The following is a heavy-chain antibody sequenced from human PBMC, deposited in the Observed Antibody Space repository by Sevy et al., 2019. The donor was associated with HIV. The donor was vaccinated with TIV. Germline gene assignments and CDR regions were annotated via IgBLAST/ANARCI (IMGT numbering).Heavy chain of an antibody. J-gene: IGHJ4*02. CDR2: INHSGST. D-gene: IGHD6-13*01. V-gene: IGHV4-34*01. Sequence: SETLSLTCAVYGGSFSGYYWSWIHQPPGKGLEWIGEINHSGSTNYNPSLKSRVTISVDTSKNQFSLKLSSVTAADTAVYYCARSSSWRPTFDYWGQGTLVTVSS. CDR3: ARSSSWRPTFDY. CDR1: GGSFSGYY.